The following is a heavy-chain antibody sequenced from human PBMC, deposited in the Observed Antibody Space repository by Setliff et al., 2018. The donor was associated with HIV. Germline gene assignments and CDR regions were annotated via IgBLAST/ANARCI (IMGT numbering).Heavy chain of an antibody. CDR3: AISIVGVTSEMY. Sequence: SETLSLTCTLNGVPLSDYYWNWIRQSPGKGLEWIVEVNHNGNINYNPSLKSQVTVSVDTSKTQYSLKMISVTAADTAMYYCAISIVGVTSEMYWAQGTLVTVSS. D-gene: IGHD2-21*02. CDR1: GVPLSDYY. V-gene: IGHV4-34*01. J-gene: IGHJ4*02. CDR2: VNHNGNI.